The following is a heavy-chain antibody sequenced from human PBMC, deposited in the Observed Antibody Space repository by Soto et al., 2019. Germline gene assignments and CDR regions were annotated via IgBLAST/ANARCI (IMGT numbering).Heavy chain of an antibody. CDR3: ASGPNLNSGYDWAYYGMAV. J-gene: IGHJ6*02. Sequence: PGESLKISCKGSGYSFTSYWIGWVRQMPGKGLEWMGIIYPGDSDTRYSPSFQGQVTISADKSISTAYLQWSSLKASDTAMYYCASGPNLNSGYDWAYYGMAVWGQGTTVTVSS. V-gene: IGHV5-51*01. D-gene: IGHD5-12*01. CDR2: IYPGDSDT. CDR1: GYSFTSYW.